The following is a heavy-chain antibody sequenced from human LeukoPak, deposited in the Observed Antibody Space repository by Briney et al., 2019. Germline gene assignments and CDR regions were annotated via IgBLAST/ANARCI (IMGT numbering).Heavy chain of an antibody. CDR2: IKQDGSEK. V-gene: IGHV3-7*05. CDR3: ASTQTFDY. Sequence: PGGSLRLSCAASGFTFSNYWMSWVRQAPGKGLEWVANIKQDGSEKNYVDSVKGRFTISRDNANNLLYLQMDSLRAEDTAAYHCASTQTFDYWGQGTLVTV. J-gene: IGHJ4*02. CDR1: GFTFSNYW.